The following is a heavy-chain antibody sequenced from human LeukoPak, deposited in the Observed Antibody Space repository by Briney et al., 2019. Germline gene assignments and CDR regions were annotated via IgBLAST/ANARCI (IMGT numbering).Heavy chain of an antibody. J-gene: IGHJ4*02. CDR1: GGSISSGSYY. Sequence: PSETLCLTCTVSGGSISSGSYYWSWIRQPAGKGLEWIGRIYTSGSTNYNPSLKSRVTISVDTSNNQFPLKMSSVTAAATAVYFFARGRVRKYDFWRGYYTGGGPNFDYWGQGTLVTVSS. CDR2: IYTSGST. CDR3: ARGRVRKYDFWRGYYTGGGPNFDY. V-gene: IGHV4-61*02. D-gene: IGHD3-3*01.